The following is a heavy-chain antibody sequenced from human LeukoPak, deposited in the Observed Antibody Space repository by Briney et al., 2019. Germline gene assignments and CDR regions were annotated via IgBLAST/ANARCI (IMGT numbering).Heavy chain of an antibody. V-gene: IGHV3-48*03. CDR3: ARTIYGIFIYYMDF. D-gene: IGHD3-9*01. CDR2: ISTSGSTI. Sequence: GGSLRLSCAASGFTFSSYEMNWVRQGPGKGLDWVSYISTSGSTIYYADSVKGRFTISRDDAKNSLYLQMNSLTAEDTAVYYCARTIYGIFIYYMDFWGKGTTVTISS. J-gene: IGHJ6*03. CDR1: GFTFSSYE.